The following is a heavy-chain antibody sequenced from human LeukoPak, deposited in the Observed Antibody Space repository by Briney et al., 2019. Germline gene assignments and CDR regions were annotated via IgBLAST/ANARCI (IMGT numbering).Heavy chain of an antibody. J-gene: IGHJ3*02. Sequence: PGGSLRLSCAASGFTFSNYWMTWVRQAPGKGLEWVANIKQDGSEKYYVDSVKGRFTISRDNAKNSLYLQMNSLRAEDTAVYYCARERYDAFDIWGQGTMVTVSS. CDR2: IKQDGSEK. CDR3: ARERYDAFDI. V-gene: IGHV3-7*04. CDR1: GFTFSNYW. D-gene: IGHD4-17*01.